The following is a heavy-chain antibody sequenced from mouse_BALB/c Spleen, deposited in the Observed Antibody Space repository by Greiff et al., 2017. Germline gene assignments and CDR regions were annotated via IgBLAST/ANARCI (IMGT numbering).Heavy chain of an antibody. V-gene: IGHV1-62-2*01. CDR2: FYPGSGSI. Sequence: VQLHQSGAELVKPGASVKLSCKASGYTFTEYIIHWVKQRPGQGLEWIGWFYPGSGSIKYNEKFKDKATLTADKSSSTVYMELSRLTSEDSAVYVCERREDGDNSPYYAMDYWGQGTSVTVSS. CDR3: ERREDGDNSPYYAMDY. CDR1: GYTFTEYI. D-gene: IGHD2-13*01. J-gene: IGHJ4*01.